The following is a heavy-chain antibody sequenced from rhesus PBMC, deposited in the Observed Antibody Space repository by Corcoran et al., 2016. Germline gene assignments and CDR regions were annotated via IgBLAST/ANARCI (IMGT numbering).Heavy chain of an antibody. D-gene: IGHD6-31*01. CDR3: ARLTHLSCGRYYFDY. V-gene: IGHV2S1*01. J-gene: IGHJ4*01. Sequence: QVTLKESGPALVKLTQTLTLTCTFSGFSLSTRGMGVGWIRQPPGKALEWLASIYWDDDKYCSTSLNSRLTISQDTSKNQVVLTMTNMDPVDTATYYCARLTHLSCGRYYFDYWGQGVLVTVSS. CDR1: GFSLSTRGMG. CDR2: IYWDDDK.